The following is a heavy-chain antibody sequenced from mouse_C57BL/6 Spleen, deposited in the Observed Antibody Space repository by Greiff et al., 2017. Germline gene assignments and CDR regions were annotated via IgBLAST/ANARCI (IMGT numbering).Heavy chain of an antibody. CDR3: ARAVDY. CDR1: GFSFSSFG. CDR2: ISSGGSYT. D-gene: IGHD3-3*01. Sequence: EVHLVESGGDLVKPGGSLKLSCAASGFSFSSFGMSWVRQTPDKRLEWVVTISSGGSYTHYPDIVKGRFTISSDNAKNTLYLQMSSLKTEDTAMYYCARAVDYWGQGTTLTVSS. J-gene: IGHJ2*01. V-gene: IGHV5-6*01.